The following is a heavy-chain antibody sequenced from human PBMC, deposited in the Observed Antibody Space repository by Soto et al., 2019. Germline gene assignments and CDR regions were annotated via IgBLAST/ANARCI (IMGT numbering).Heavy chain of an antibody. Sequence: VASVKVSCKASGYTFTSYGISWVRQAPGQGLEWMGWISAYNGNTNYAQKLQGRVTMTTDTSTSTAYMELRSLRSDDTAVYYCASGPVPRLRYKGPGPPCPNCDYYYGMDVWGQGTTVTVSS. D-gene: IGHD3-9*01. CDR3: ASGPVPRLRYKGPGPPCPNCDYYYGMDV. CDR1: GYTFTSYG. V-gene: IGHV1-18*01. CDR2: ISAYNGNT. J-gene: IGHJ6*02.